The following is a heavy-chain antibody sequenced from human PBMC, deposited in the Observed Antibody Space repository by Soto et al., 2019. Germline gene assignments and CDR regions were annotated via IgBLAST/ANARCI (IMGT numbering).Heavy chain of an antibody. V-gene: IGHV4-39*01. CDR3: AKNLPKTGRFDY. J-gene: IGHJ4*02. Sequence: ADRLSLTCTLSGDAITRTTYSCAGSRQPPGKGLEWIGSIYYSGRTYFNPSLTSRVSISVDRSKNQFSLKMTSVTAADTAVYYCAKNLPKTGRFDYWGQG. CDR1: GDAITRTTYS. CDR2: IYYSGRT.